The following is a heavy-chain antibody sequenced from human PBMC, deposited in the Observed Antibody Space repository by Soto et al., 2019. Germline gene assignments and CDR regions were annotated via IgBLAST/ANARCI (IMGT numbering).Heavy chain of an antibody. CDR3: ARDPIGRGILAY. CDR2: LWYDVSNQ. CDR1: GFTFRSFV. V-gene: IGHV3-33*01. Sequence: RRSRRLSCVASGFTFRSFVMHCVRQAPGKGLEWGAVLWYDVSNQYYADSVRGRFTISRYNTKNTMYLQMNSLRPEATTVYYCARDPIGRGILAYRGRRSQDPVSA. J-gene: IGHJ4*01.